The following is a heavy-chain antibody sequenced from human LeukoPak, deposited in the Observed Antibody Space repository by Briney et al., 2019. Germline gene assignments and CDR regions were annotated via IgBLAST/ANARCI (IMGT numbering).Heavy chain of an antibody. CDR2: INHSGST. CDR3: ARVWGGYFDY. V-gene: IGHV4-30-2*01. Sequence: SQTLSLTCTVSGGSISSGGYYWSWIRQPPGKGLEWIGEINHSGSTNYNPSLKSRVTISVDTSKNQFSLKLSSVTAADTAVYYCARVWGGYFDYWGQGTLVTVSS. D-gene: IGHD3-16*01. CDR1: GGSISSGGYY. J-gene: IGHJ4*02.